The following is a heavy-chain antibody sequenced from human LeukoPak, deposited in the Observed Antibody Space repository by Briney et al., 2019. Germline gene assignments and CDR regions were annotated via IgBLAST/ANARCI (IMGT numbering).Heavy chain of an antibody. CDR3: AMSVRSYYDILTGYYRFDY. J-gene: IGHJ4*02. CDR1: GFTFSSYA. V-gene: IGHV3-23*01. D-gene: IGHD3-9*01. CDR2: ISGSGGST. Sequence: GGSLRLSCAASGFTFSSYAMSWVRQAPGRGLEWVSAISGSGGSTYYADSVKGRFTISRDNSKNTLYLQMNSLRAEDTAVYCCAMSVRSYYDILTGYYRFDYWGQGTLVTVSS.